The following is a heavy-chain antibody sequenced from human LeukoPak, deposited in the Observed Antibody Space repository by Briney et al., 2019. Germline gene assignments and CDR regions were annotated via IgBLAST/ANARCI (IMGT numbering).Heavy chain of an antibody. D-gene: IGHD5-18*01. CDR1: GGSISSSSYY. CDR2: INHSGST. V-gene: IGHV4-39*07. CDR3: ATIVDTAMVAVDY. J-gene: IGHJ4*02. Sequence: SETLSLTCTVSGGSISSSSYYWSWIRQPPGKGLEWIGEINHSGSTNYNPSLKSRVTISVDTSKNQFSLKLSSVTAADTAVYYCATIVDTAMVAVDYWGQGTLVTVSS.